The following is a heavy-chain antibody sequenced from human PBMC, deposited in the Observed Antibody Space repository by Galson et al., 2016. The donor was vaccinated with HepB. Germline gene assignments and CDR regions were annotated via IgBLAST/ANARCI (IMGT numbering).Heavy chain of an antibody. V-gene: IGHV1-46*01. CDR2: INPVGGST. CDR1: GYTFTMYY. CDR3: ARDDSRGWPQRSANYFDY. Sequence: SVKVSCKASGYTFTMYYIHWVRQAPGQGLEWMGIINPVGGSTLYAQKFKGRMSMTRDTSTSTLYMELSSLTSDDTAVYYCARDDSRGWPQRSANYFDYWGQGTLVTV. J-gene: IGHJ4*02. D-gene: IGHD6-19*01.